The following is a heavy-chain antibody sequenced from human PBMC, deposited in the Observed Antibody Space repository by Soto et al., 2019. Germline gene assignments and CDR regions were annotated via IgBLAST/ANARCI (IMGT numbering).Heavy chain of an antibody. J-gene: IGHJ4*02. D-gene: IGHD3-22*01. CDR1: GFTFSSYS. CDR2: ISGSSSYI. CDR3: ARQRSGYYSYFDY. Sequence: PGGSLRLSCAASGFTFSSYSMNWVRQAPGKGLEGVSSISGSSSYIYYADSVKGRFTISRDNAKNSLYLQMNSLRAEDTAVYYCARQRSGYYSYFDYWGQGTLVTVPS. V-gene: IGHV3-21*01.